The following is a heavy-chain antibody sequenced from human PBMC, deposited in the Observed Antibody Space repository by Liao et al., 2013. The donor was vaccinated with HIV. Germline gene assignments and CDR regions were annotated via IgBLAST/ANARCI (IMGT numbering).Heavy chain of an antibody. CDR2: IYTSGST. V-gene: IGHV4-4*07. CDR1: GGSISSYY. Sequence: QVQLQESGPGLVKPSETLSLTCTVSGGSISSYYWSWIRQPPGKGLEWIGRIYTSGSTNYNPSLKSRVTMSVDTSKNQFSLKLSSVTAADTAVYYCARGREAYYYDSSGYYYTTSGFDYWGQGTLVTVSS. J-gene: IGHJ4*02. D-gene: IGHD3-22*01. CDR3: ARGREAYYYDSSGYYYTTSGFDY.